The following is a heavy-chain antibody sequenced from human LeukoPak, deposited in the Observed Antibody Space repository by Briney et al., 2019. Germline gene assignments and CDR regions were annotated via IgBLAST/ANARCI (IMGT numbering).Heavy chain of an antibody. J-gene: IGHJ4*02. V-gene: IGHV1-2*02. D-gene: IGHD5-18*01. CDR3: ARESGDSFGG. CDR2: INPNSGDT. CDR1: GYTFTGYY. Sequence: GASVKVSCKASGYTFTGYYIHWVRQAPGQGLESMGWINPNSGDTNYAQKFQGRVTLTRDTSISTAYMELSRLTSDDTAVYYCARESGDSFGGWGQGTLVTVSS.